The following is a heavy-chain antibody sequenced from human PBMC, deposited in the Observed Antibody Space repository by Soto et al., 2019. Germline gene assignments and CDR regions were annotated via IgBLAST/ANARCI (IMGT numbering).Heavy chain of an antibody. CDR1: GGSISSGGYF. D-gene: IGHD3-10*01. Sequence: QLQLQESGSGLVKPSQTLSLTCVVSGGSISSGGYFWSWIRQPPGKGLEWIGYIYHSGSTYYNPSLKSRVTISVDRSKNQFSMKLSYVTAADMAVYYCARGLGPWGQGTLLTVSS. CDR2: IYHSGST. CDR3: ARGLGP. V-gene: IGHV4-30-2*01. J-gene: IGHJ5*02.